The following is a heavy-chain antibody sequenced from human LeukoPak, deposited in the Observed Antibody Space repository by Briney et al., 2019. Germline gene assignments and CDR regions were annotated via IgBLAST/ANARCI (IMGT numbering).Heavy chain of an antibody. CDR1: GFTFSSYA. Sequence: GGSLRLSCAASGFTFSSYAMSWVRQAPGKGLEWVSAISGSGGSTYYADSVKGRFTISRGNSKNTLYLQMNSLRAEDTAVYYCGGNWAAAGTVYYYGMDVWGQGTTVTVSS. D-gene: IGHD6-13*01. V-gene: IGHV3-23*01. J-gene: IGHJ6*02. CDR2: ISGSGGST. CDR3: GGNWAAAGTVYYYGMDV.